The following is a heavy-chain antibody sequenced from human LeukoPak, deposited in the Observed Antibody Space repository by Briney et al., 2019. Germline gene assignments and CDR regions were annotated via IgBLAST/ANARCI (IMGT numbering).Heavy chain of an antibody. V-gene: IGHV4-34*01. Sequence: SETLSLTCAVYGGSFSGYYWSWIRQPPGKGLEWIGEINHSGSTNYKTSLKSRVTISVDTSKNQFSLKLSSVTAADTAFYYCARRGRTFDYWGQGTLVTVSS. CDR1: GGSFSGYY. CDR3: ARRGRTFDY. CDR2: INHSGST. J-gene: IGHJ4*02. D-gene: IGHD1-26*01.